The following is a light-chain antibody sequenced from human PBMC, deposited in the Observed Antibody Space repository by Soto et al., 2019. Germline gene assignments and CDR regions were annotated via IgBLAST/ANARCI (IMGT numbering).Light chain of an antibody. Sequence: QSVLTQTPSVSGAPGQRVTISCTGSSSDIGAGYDVHWYQQLPGTAPKLLIHGNNNRPSGVPDRFSGSKSGTSASLAISGLQSEDEADYYCAIWDLTLSAWVFGGGTKLTVL. CDR2: GNN. CDR1: SSDIGAGYD. V-gene: IGLV1-40*01. CDR3: AIWDLTLSAWV. J-gene: IGLJ3*02.